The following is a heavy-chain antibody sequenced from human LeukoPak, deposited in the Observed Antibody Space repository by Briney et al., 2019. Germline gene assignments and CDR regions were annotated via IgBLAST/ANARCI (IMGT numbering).Heavy chain of an antibody. CDR2: ISGSGGST. V-gene: IGHV3-23*01. J-gene: IGHJ4*02. Sequence: PGGSLRLSCAASGFTFSSYAMSWDRQAPGKGLEWVSAISGSGGSTYYADSVKGRFTISRDNSKNTLYLQMNSLRAEDTAVYYCAKGGLRQQLVWARIYYFDYWGQGTLVTVSS. CDR3: AKGGLRQQLVWARIYYFDY. D-gene: IGHD6-13*01. CDR1: GFTFSSYA.